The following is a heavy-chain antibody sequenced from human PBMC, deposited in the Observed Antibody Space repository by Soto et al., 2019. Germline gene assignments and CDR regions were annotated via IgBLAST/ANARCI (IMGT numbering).Heavy chain of an antibody. J-gene: IGHJ4*02. D-gene: IGHD6-19*01. CDR2: IFHSGSS. CDR3: EKVPGSGWLRHFDY. V-gene: IGHV4-38-2*01. Sequence: PSENLSLTCAVSNYSINSGDFWGWVRQPPGKGLEWIGSIFHSGSSYSNPSLKSRVTISVDRSKNQFSLKLASVTAADTAMYFCEKVPGSGWLRHFDYWGQGLLVT. CDR1: NYSINSGDF.